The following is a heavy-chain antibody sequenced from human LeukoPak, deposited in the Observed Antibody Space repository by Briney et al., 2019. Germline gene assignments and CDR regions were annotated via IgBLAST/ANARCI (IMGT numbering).Heavy chain of an antibody. CDR1: GYTFTGYY. CDR3: ARARPDCSSTSCYLPRLYYFDY. J-gene: IGHJ4*02. CDR2: INPNSGGT. Sequence: ASVKVSCKASGYTFTGYYMHWVRQAPGQGLEWMGWINPNSGGTNYAQKCQGRVTMTRDTSISTAYMELSRLRSDDTAVYYCARARPDCSSTSCYLPRLYYFDYWGQGTLVTVSS. D-gene: IGHD2-2*01. V-gene: IGHV1-2*02.